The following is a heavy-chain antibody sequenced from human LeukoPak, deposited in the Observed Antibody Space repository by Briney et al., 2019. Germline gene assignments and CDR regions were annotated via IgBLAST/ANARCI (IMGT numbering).Heavy chain of an antibody. D-gene: IGHD6-13*01. Sequence: GGSLRLSCAASGFTFRTYAMHWVRQAPGKGLEWVAVILSDGSNKYYADSVKGRFSISRDNSKNTLYLQMNSLRTEDTAVYYCAKDASSSLEYWGQGTLVTVSS. J-gene: IGHJ4*02. CDR2: ILSDGSNK. CDR1: GFTFRTYA. CDR3: AKDASSSLEY. V-gene: IGHV3-30-3*01.